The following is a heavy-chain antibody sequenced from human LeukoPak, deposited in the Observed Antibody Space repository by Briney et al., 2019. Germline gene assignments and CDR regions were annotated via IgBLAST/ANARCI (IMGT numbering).Heavy chain of an antibody. J-gene: IGHJ4*02. CDR1: GFTFSSYS. CDR3: ARQGLTGTIDY. CDR2: ISSSSYI. D-gene: IGHD1-7*01. V-gene: IGHV3-21*01. Sequence: GGSLRLSCAASGFTFSSYSMNWVRQAPGKGLEWVSSISSSSYIYYADSVKGRFTISRDNAKNSLYLQMNSLRAEDTAVYYCARQGLTGTIDYWGQGTLVTVSS.